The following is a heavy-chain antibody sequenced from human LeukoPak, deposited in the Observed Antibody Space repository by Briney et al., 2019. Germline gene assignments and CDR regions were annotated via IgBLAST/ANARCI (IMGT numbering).Heavy chain of an antibody. CDR2: INSDGSST. CDR3: ARPEEDYYGMDV. V-gene: IGHV3-74*01. J-gene: IGHJ6*04. Sequence: PGGSLRLSCAASGFTFSSYWMHWVRQAPGKGLVWVSRINSDGSSTSYADSVKGRFTISRDNTKNTLYLQMNSLRAEDTAVYYCARPEEDYYGMDVWGKGTTVTVSS. CDR1: GFTFSSYW.